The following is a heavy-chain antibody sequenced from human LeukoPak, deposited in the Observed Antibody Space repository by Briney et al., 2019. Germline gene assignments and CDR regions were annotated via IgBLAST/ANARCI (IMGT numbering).Heavy chain of an antibody. CDR1: GGSFSGYY. CDR3: ARRHSGSYYRGAFDI. J-gene: IGHJ3*02. D-gene: IGHD1-26*01. Sequence: SETLSLTCAVYGGSFSGYYWSWIRQPAGKGLEWIGRIYTSGSTNYNPSLKSRVTMSVDTSKNQFSLKLSSVTAADTAVYYCARRHSGSYYRGAFDIWGQGTMVTVSS. CDR2: IYTSGST. V-gene: IGHV4-59*10.